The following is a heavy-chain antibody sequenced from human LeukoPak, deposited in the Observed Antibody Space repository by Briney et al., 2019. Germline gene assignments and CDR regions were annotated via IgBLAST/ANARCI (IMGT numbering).Heavy chain of an antibody. J-gene: IGHJ4*02. D-gene: IGHD7-27*01. CDR1: GFTFSDYA. CDR3: ARSNWGLGNYFDY. CDR2: ISSSGSTI. Sequence: PGGSLRLSCAASGFTFSDYAMNWVRQAPGKGLEWVSYISSSGSTIYYADSVKGRFTISRDNAKNSLYLQMNSLRAEDTAVYYCARSNWGLGNYFDYWGQGTLVTVSS. V-gene: IGHV3-48*03.